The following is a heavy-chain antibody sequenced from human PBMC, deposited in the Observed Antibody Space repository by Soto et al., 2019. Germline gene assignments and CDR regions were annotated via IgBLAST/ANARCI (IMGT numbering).Heavy chain of an antibody. V-gene: IGHV3-21*01. CDR3: ARQVDTAMAIDY. D-gene: IGHD5-18*01. Sequence: GGSLRLSCAASGFTFSSYSMNWVRQAPGKGLEWVSSISSSSSYIYYADSVKGRFTISRDNAKNSLYLQMNSLRAEDTAVYYCARQVDTAMAIDYWGQGTLVTVSS. CDR2: ISSSSSYI. J-gene: IGHJ4*02. CDR1: GFTFSSYS.